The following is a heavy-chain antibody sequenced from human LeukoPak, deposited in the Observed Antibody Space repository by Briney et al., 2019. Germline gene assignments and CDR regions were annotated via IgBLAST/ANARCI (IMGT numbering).Heavy chain of an antibody. CDR2: INHSGST. CDR3: ARGSDFTISRHFDY. V-gene: IGHV4-34*01. D-gene: IGHD3-3*01. J-gene: IGHJ4*02. Sequence: SETLSLTCAVYGGSFSGYYWSWIRQSPGKGLEWIGEINHSGSTNYNPSLKSRVTISVDTSKNQFSLKLSSVTAADTAVYYCARGSDFTISRHFDYWGQGTLVTVSS. CDR1: GGSFSGYY.